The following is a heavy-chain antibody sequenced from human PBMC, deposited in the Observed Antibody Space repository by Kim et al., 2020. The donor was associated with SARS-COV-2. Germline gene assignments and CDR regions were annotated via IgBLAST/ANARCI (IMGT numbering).Heavy chain of an antibody. J-gene: IGHJ6*02. V-gene: IGHV3-30*04. Sequence: GGSLRLSCAASGFTFSSYAMHWVRQAPGKGLEWVAVISYDGSNKYYADSVKGRFTISRDNSKNTLYLQMNSLRAEDTAVYYCARDRYDSSGYSYGMDVWGQGSTVTVSS. D-gene: IGHD3-22*01. CDR1: GFTFSSYA. CDR2: ISYDGSNK. CDR3: ARDRYDSSGYSYGMDV.